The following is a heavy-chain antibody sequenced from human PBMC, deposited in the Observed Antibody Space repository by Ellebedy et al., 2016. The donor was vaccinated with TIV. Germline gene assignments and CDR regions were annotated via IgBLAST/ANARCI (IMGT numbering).Heavy chain of an antibody. J-gene: IGHJ4*02. CDR3: Y. CDR1: GFIFGSYG. Sequence: GESLKISCAASGFIFGSYGMHWVRQAPGKGLEWVAVISYEGSNEYYADSVKGRLTISRDNSKNTLYLQMNSLRAEDTAVYYCYWGQGTLVTVSS. V-gene: IGHV3-30-3*01. CDR2: ISYEGSNE.